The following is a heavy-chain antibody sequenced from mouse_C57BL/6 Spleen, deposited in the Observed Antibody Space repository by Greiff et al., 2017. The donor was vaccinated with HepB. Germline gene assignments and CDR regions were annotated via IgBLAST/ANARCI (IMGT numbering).Heavy chain of an antibody. V-gene: IGHV1-53*01. J-gene: IGHJ4*01. Sequence: QVQLQQSGTELVKPGASVKLSCKASGYTFTSYWMHWVKQRPGQGLEWIGNINPSNGGTTYNEKFKSKATLTVDKSSSTAYMQLSSLTSEDAAVYECAREGDYGNYEGGDAMDYWGQGTSVTVSS. D-gene: IGHD2-1*01. CDR1: GYTFTSYW. CDR3: AREGDYGNYEGGDAMDY. CDR2: INPSNGGT.